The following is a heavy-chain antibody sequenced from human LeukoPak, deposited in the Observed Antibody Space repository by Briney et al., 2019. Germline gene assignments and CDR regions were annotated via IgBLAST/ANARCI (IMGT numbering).Heavy chain of an antibody. CDR2: IYYSGTT. V-gene: IGHV4-39*01. CDR3: ARLYQGVVTP. J-gene: IGHJ5*02. Sequence: SETLSLTCTVSGGSISSSSYSWGWIRQPPGKGLEWIGSIYYSGTTYYNPSLKSRVTISVDTSKIQFSLKLSSVTAADTAVYYCARLYQGVVTPWGQGTLVTVSS. CDR1: GGSISSSSYS. D-gene: IGHD2-21*02.